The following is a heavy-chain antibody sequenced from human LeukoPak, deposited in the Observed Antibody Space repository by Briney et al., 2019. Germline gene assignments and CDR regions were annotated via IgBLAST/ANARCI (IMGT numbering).Heavy chain of an antibody. CDR1: GFTFSSYW. V-gene: IGHV3-74*01. D-gene: IGHD2-8*01. Sequence: PGGSLRLSCAASGFTFSSYWMHWVRQAPGKGLVWVSRINSDGSSTSYADSVKGRFTISRDISRNALFLEMNNLRADDTAVYYCARGGAPNLADHWGQGTLVTVSS. CDR2: INSDGSST. CDR3: ARGGAPNLADH. J-gene: IGHJ5*02.